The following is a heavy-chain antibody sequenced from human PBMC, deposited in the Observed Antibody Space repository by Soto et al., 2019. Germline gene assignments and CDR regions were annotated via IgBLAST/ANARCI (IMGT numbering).Heavy chain of an antibody. J-gene: IGHJ6*02. CDR1: GGTFSSYA. CDR3: AREGLVVVAAPTYYYYGMDV. CDR2: IIPIFGTA. V-gene: IGHV1-69*13. D-gene: IGHD2-15*01. Sequence: VASVKVSCKASGGTFSSYAISWVRQAPGQGLEWMGGIIPIFGTANYAQKFQGRVTITADESTSTAYMELSSLRSEDTAVYYCAREGLVVVAAPTYYYYGMDVWGQGTTVTVSS.